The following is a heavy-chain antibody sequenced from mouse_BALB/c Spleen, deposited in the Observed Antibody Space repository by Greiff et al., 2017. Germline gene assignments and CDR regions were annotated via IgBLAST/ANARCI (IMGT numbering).Heavy chain of an antibody. CDR2: IYPGGGYT. CDR3: ASGNYEESVAY. Sequence: QVQLQQSGAELVRPGTSVKISCKASGYTFTNYWLGWVKQRPGHGLEWIGDIYPGGGYTNYNEKFKGKATLTADTSSSTAYMQLSSLTSEDSAVYFCASGNYEESVAYWGQGTLVTVSA. V-gene: IGHV1-63*02. J-gene: IGHJ3*01. CDR1: GYTFTNYW. D-gene: IGHD2-1*01.